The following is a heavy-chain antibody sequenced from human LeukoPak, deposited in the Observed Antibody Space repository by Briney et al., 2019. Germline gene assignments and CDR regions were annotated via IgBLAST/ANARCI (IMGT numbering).Heavy chain of an antibody. J-gene: IGHJ5*02. CDR3: ARAHDYGRLFDP. CDR1: GFSFSNFW. D-gene: IGHD4-17*01. Sequence: SGGSLRLTCAASGFSFSNFWMSWVRQAPGKGLEWVANIKPDGSATNYVDSVKGRFTISRDNAKNSLYLQMNSLRAEDTAVYYCARAHDYGRLFDPWGQGTLVTVSS. V-gene: IGHV3-7*01. CDR2: IKPDGSAT.